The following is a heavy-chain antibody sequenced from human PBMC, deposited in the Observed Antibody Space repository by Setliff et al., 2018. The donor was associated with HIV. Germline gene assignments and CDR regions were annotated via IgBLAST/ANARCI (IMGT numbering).Heavy chain of an antibody. J-gene: IGHJ6*03. CDR2: IHYSGST. Sequence: PSETLSLTCTVYGGFIKNSNYYWGRIRQPPGKGLEWIGNIHYSGSTYYNPSLKSRVIMSVDTSRNQFSLELSSVTAADTAVYYCARGHDNKYYYFYYMDVWGKGTTVTVSS. CDR1: GGFIKNSNYY. V-gene: IGHV4-39*07. CDR3: ARGHDNKYYYFYYMDV. D-gene: IGHD3-9*01.